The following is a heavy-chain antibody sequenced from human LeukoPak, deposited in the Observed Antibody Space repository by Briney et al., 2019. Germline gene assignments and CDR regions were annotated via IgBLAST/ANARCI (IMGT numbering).Heavy chain of an antibody. D-gene: IGHD2-21*02. V-gene: IGHV3-23*01. CDR1: GFTFSNYA. CDR3: AKDEGSSVTGGYYFDS. CDR2: IGASGAGT. J-gene: IGHJ4*02. Sequence: GGSLRLSCAASGFTFSNYATSWVRQAPGKGLEWISAIGASGAGTYYADSVKGRFTISKDKSKNTLFLQMDTLRAEDTAIYYCAKDEGSSVTGGYYFDSWGQGTLVTVSS.